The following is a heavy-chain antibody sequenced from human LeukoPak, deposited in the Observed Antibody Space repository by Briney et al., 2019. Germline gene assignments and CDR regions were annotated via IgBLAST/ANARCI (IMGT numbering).Heavy chain of an antibody. CDR2: VWYDGTNK. V-gene: IGHV3-33*01. J-gene: IGHJ4*02. CDR3: ASPREPVGATVTDLDY. Sequence: GRSLRLSCAASGFTFSSYGMHCVREAPGKGWEWVAVVWYDGTNKYYSDSVMGRFTISRYNSKNTLNLQMNSLRAEDTAIYYCASPREPVGATVTDLDYWGQGTLVTVSS. CDR1: GFTFSSYG. D-gene: IGHD4-17*01.